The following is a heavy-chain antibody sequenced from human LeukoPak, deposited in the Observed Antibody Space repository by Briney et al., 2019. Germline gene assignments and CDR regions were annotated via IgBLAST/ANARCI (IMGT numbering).Heavy chain of an antibody. V-gene: IGHV4-59*12. CDR1: GGSISSYY. CDR2: IYYSGSI. J-gene: IGHJ4*02. CDR3: ATQGLRWPSGDY. Sequence: SETLSLTCTVSGGSISSYYWSWIRQPPGKGLEWIGYIYYSGSINYNPSLKSRVTISVDTSKNQFSLKLSSVTAADTAVYYCATQGLRWPSGDYWGQGTLVTVSS. D-gene: IGHD4-23*01.